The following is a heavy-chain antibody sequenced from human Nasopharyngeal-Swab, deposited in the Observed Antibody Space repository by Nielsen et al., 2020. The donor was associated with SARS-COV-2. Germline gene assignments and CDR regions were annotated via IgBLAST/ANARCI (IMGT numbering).Heavy chain of an antibody. CDR3: ARDRWGMLPTH. CDR1: GGSITNGNYQ. D-gene: IGHD4/OR15-4a*01. Sequence: SETLSLTCTVSGGSITNGNYQWSWIRQPAGKGLEWLGTIYTSGDTKYNASLESRVTISVDTSKKQFSLKLTSVTAADTAVFYCARDRWGMLPTHWGQGILVTVSS. J-gene: IGHJ4*02. V-gene: IGHV4-61*02. CDR2: IYTSGDT.